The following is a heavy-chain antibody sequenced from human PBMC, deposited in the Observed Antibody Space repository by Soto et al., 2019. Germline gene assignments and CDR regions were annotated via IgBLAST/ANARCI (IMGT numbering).Heavy chain of an antibody. CDR1: GFTFSSYA. Sequence: GGSLRLSCAASGFTFSSYAMSWVRQAPGKGLEWVSAISGSGGSTYYADSVKGRFTISRDNTKNTLYLQMNSLRAEDTAVYYCAKDTPRAGGSPANAFDIWGQGTMVTVSS. CDR2: ISGSGGST. J-gene: IGHJ3*02. CDR3: AKDTPRAGGSPANAFDI. D-gene: IGHD1-26*01. V-gene: IGHV3-23*01.